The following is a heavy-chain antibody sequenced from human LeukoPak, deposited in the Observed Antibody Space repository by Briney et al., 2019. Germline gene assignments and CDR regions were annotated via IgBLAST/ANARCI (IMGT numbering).Heavy chain of an antibody. CDR1: GFTFSSYW. J-gene: IGHJ4*02. Sequence: PGGSLRLSCAASGFTFSSYWMHWVRQAPGKGLVWISRINSDGSSTNYADSVKGRFTISRDNAKNTLFLQMNSLRAEDTAVYYCVRDGVGAPPFDYWGQGALVTVSS. D-gene: IGHD1-26*01. V-gene: IGHV3-74*01. CDR2: INSDGSST. CDR3: VRDGVGAPPFDY.